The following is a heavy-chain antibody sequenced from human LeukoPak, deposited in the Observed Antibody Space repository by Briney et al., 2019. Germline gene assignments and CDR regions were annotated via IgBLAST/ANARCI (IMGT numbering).Heavy chain of an antibody. CDR3: ARPQYCGGDCYSAFDI. V-gene: IGHV5-51*01. Sequence: GASLQISCKGSGYSFTSYWIGWVRQLPGKGLEWMGIIYPGDSDTRYSPSFQGQVTISADKSISTAYLQWSSLKASDTAMYYCARPQYCGGDCYSAFDIWGQGTMVTVSS. D-gene: IGHD2-21*01. J-gene: IGHJ3*02. CDR2: IYPGDSDT. CDR1: GYSFTSYW.